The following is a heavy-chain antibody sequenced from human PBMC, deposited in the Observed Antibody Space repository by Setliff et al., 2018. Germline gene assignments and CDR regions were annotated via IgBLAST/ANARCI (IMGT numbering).Heavy chain of an antibody. J-gene: IGHJ6*02. V-gene: IGHV1-18*01. Sequence: ASVKVSCKASGGTFSRYAISWVRQAPGQGLEWMGWMNPNSGNRGYAQKFQGRVTMTTDTSTSTAYMELRSLRSDDTAVYYCARSSWSYYGMDVWGQGTTVTVSS. CDR1: GGTFSRYA. D-gene: IGHD6-13*01. CDR3: ARSSWSYYGMDV. CDR2: MNPNSGNR.